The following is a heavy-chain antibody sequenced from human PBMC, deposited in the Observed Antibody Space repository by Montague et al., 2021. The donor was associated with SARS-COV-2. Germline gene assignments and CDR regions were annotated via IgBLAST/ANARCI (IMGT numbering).Heavy chain of an antibody. CDR3: ARETPVAGTNFYGMDV. Sequence: SLRLSCAASGFSFKNYGIHWVRQATGNGLKWVSAIGPPGDTYYAGSVKGRFSISREDAKNSLYLQMDSLRAEDTAVYYCARETPVAGTNFYGMDVWGLGTTVTVSS. CDR1: GFSFKNYG. J-gene: IGHJ6*02. D-gene: IGHD6-19*01. CDR2: IGPPGDT. V-gene: IGHV3-13*01.